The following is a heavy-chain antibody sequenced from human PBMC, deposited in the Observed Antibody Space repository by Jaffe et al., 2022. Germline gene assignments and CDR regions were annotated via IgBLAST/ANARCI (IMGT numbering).Heavy chain of an antibody. Sequence: QLQLQESGPGLVKPSETLSLTCTVSGGSISSSSYYWGWIRQPPGKGLEWIGSIYYSGSTYYNPSLKSRVTISVDTSKNQFSLKLSSVTAADTAVYYCATSGGFGVVITRPFDPWGQGTLVTVSS. CDR2: IYYSGST. V-gene: IGHV4-39*01. J-gene: IGHJ5*02. D-gene: IGHD3-3*01. CDR3: ATSGGFGVVITRPFDP. CDR1: GGSISSSSYY.